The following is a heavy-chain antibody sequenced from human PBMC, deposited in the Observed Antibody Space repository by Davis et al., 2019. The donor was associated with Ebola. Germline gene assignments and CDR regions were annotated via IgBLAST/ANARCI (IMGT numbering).Heavy chain of an antibody. Sequence: PGGSLRLSCAASGFTFSSYWMSWVRQAPGKGLEWVANIKQDGSEKYYVDSVKGRFTISRDNAKNSLYLQMNSLRAEDTAVYYCAREITMVQGVIAYYYYGMDVWGQGTTVTVSS. J-gene: IGHJ6*02. V-gene: IGHV3-7*01. CDR2: IKQDGSEK. D-gene: IGHD3-10*01. CDR1: GFTFSSYW. CDR3: AREITMVQGVIAYYYYGMDV.